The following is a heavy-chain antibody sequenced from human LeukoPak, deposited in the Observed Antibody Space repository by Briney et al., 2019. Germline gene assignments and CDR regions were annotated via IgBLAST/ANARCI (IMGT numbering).Heavy chain of an antibody. V-gene: IGHV3-23*01. J-gene: IGHJ6*02. CDR1: GFTFSSYA. CDR2: ISGGGGST. D-gene: IGHD2-2*01. Sequence: GGSLRLSCAASGFTFSSYAMSWVRQAPGKGLEWVSAISGGGGSTYYADSVKGRFTISRDNSKNTLYLQMNSLRAEDTAVYYCAKCIVNIVVVPAAPSGDYYYGMDVWGQGTTVTVSS. CDR3: AKCIVNIVVVPAAPSGDYYYGMDV.